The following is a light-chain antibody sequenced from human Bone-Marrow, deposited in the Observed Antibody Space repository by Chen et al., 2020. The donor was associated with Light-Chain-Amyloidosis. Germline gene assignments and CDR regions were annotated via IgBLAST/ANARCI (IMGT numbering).Light chain of an antibody. CDR2: EVT. CDR3: CSYQGCCNPYV. J-gene: IGLJ1*01. CDR1: SSDVGGYDI. Sequence: QSPLTQPASVTGPPGQSITTACTGTSSDVGGYDIVSWYRQHPGKAPKLLIFEVTKRPSGVSTRFSGSKSGNTASLTISGLQAEDEADYYCCSYQGCCNPYVFGTGTKVTVL. V-gene: IGLV2-23*02.